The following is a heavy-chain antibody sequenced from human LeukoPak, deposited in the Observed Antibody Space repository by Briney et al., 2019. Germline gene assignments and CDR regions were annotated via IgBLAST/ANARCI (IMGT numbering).Heavy chain of an antibody. Sequence: PSETLSLTCTVSGGSISSYYWSWIRQPPGKGLEWIGYIYYSGSTNYNPSLKSRVTISVDTSKNQFSLKLSSVTAADTAVYYCARVYSSSPGDYFDYWGQGTLVTVSS. CDR3: ARVYSSSPGDYFDY. CDR2: IYYSGST. V-gene: IGHV4-59*01. D-gene: IGHD6-6*01. J-gene: IGHJ4*02. CDR1: GGSISSYY.